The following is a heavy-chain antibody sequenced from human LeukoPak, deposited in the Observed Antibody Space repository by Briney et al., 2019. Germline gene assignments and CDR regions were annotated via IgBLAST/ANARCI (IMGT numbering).Heavy chain of an antibody. CDR1: GFTFSSYW. CDR2: IKQDGSEK. CDR3: AGSCSSTSCYTGWFDP. D-gene: IGHD2-2*02. J-gene: IGHJ5*02. Sequence: QTGGSLRLSCAASGFTFSSYWMSWVRQAPGKGLEWVANIKQDGSEKYYVDSVKGRFTISRDNAKNSLYLQMNSLRAEDTAVYYSAGSCSSTSCYTGWFDPWGQGTLVTVSS. V-gene: IGHV3-7*01.